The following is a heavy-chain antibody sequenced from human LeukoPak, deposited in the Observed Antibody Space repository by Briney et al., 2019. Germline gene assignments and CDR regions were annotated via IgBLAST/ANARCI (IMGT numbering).Heavy chain of an antibody. V-gene: IGHV3-11*01. J-gene: IGHJ4*02. CDR2: ISSSGSTI. CDR3: ARDRRYYDSSGYFAPGDY. D-gene: IGHD3-22*01. Sequence: PGGSLRLSCAASGFTFSDYYMSWIRQAPGKGLERVSYISSSGSTIYYADSVKGRFTISRDNAKNSLYLQMNSLRAEDTAVYYCARDRRYYDSSGYFAPGDYWGQGTLVTVSS. CDR1: GFTFSDYY.